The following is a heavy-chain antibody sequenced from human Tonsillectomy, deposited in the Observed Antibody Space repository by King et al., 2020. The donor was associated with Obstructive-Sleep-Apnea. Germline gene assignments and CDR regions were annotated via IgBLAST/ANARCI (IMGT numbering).Heavy chain of an antibody. V-gene: IGHV5-10-1*03. CDR1: GYSFTSYW. CDR2: IDPSDSYT. D-gene: IGHD6-19*01. Sequence: VQLVQSGAEVKKPGESLRISCKGSGYSFTSYWISWVRQMPGKGLEWMGRIDPSDSYTNNSPSFQGHVTISADKSISTAYLQWSSLKASDTAMYYCARRGARDNFAVAGIDYWGQGTLVTVSS. J-gene: IGHJ4*02. CDR3: ARRGARDNFAVAGIDY.